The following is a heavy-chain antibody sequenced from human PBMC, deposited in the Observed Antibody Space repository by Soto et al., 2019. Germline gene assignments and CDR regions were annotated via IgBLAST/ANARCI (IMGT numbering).Heavy chain of an antibody. CDR3: AREEKGGGNLDY. Sequence: PSAAMSLSCTVSGGSISSGVCCWSWIRRHPGKGLEWLGYIYYSGSTYYNPSLKSRVTISVDPSKNQFSLKLSSVTPADTAVYYCAREEKGGGNLDYWRQGTLVTVSS. CDR1: GGSISSGVCC. V-gene: IGHV4-31*03. D-gene: IGHD2-15*01. CDR2: IYYSGST. J-gene: IGHJ4*02.